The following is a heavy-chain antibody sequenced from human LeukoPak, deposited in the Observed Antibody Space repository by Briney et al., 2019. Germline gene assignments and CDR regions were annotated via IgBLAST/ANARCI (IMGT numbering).Heavy chain of an antibody. J-gene: IGHJ3*02. Sequence: GGSLRLSCAASGFTFSSYEMNWVRQAPGKGLEWVSYISSSGSTIYYADSVKGRFTISRDNSKNTLYLQMNSLRAEDTAVYYCARDQANLAVAGDAFDIWGQGTMVTVSS. CDR3: ARDQANLAVAGDAFDI. CDR1: GFTFSSYE. V-gene: IGHV3-48*03. D-gene: IGHD6-19*01. CDR2: ISSSGSTI.